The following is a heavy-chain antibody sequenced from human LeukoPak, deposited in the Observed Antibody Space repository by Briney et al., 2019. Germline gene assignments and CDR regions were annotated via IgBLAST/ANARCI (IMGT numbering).Heavy chain of an antibody. J-gene: IGHJ4*02. CDR1: GFTFSSYW. Sequence: GGSLRLSCAASGFTFSSYWMSWVRQAPGKGLEWVANIKQDGSEKYYVDSVKGRFTISRDNAKNSLYLQMNSLRAEDTAVYYCARGPQRHYYDSSGYYYALGPLDYWGQGTLVTVSS. D-gene: IGHD3-22*01. CDR3: ARGPQRHYYDSSGYYYALGPLDY. V-gene: IGHV3-7*01. CDR2: IKQDGSEK.